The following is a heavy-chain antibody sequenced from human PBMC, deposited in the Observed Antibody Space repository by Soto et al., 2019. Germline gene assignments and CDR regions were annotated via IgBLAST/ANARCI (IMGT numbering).Heavy chain of an antibody. CDR2: ISVRGFGT. CDR1: GFTFSSSS. V-gene: IGHV3-23*01. CDR3: ASRGVYYFDY. Sequence: EVQLLESGGGLVQPGGSLRLSCAASGFTFSSSSMSWVRQAPGKGLEWVSSISVRGFGTYYADSVQGRFAISRDNSKNTLYLQMNSLRADDTAAYYCASRGVYYFDYWGRGTLVTVSS. J-gene: IGHJ4*02. D-gene: IGHD6-13*01.